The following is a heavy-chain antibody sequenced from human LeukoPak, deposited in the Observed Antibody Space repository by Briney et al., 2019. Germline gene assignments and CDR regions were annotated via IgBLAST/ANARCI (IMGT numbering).Heavy chain of an antibody. Sequence: SVKVSCKASGGTFSSYAISWVRQAPGQGLEWMGRIIPILGIANYAQKFQGRVTITADKSTSTAYMELSSLRSEDTAVYYCASIRGDSWAFDIWGQGTMVTVSS. CDR1: GGTFSSYA. J-gene: IGHJ3*02. D-gene: IGHD2-21*02. CDR2: IIPILGIA. V-gene: IGHV1-69*04. CDR3: ASIRGDSWAFDI.